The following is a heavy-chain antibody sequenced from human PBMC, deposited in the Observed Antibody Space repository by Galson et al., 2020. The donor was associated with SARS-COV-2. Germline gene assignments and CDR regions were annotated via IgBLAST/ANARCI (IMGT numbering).Heavy chain of an antibody. J-gene: IGHJ4*02. CDR3: ARYIVVVTDYYFDY. CDR1: GFSLRNARMG. CDR2: IFSNDEK. V-gene: IGHV2-26*01. Sequence: ESGPTMVKPTETLTLTCTVSGFSLRNARMGVSWIRQPPGKALEWLAHIFSNDEKSYSTSLKSRLTISKDTSKSQVVLTMNNMESVDTATYYGARYIVVVTDYYFDYWGQGTLVTVSS. D-gene: IGHD2-21*02.